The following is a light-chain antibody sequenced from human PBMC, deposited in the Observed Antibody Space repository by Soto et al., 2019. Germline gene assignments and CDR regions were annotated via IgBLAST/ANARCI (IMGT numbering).Light chain of an antibody. CDR2: EVS. J-gene: IGLJ1*01. Sequence: QSALTQPASVSGSPGQSITMSCTGTSSDVGSYDFVSWYQQHPGKAPKLLIYEVSNRPSGVSARFSGSKSDNTASLTISGLHPAYQAYYFSTSYSSSTVPYVFPSGTNLTLL. CDR1: SSDVGSYDF. CDR3: TSYSSSTVPYV. V-gene: IGLV2-14*01.